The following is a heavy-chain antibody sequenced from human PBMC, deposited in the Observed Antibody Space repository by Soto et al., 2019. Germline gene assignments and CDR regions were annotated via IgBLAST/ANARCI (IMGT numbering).Heavy chain of an antibody. CDR3: ARAPPYNKVNCFDP. Sequence: QERLQESGPGLVRPSQTLSLTCSVSGDSLSSGGYYWNWIRQRPGKGLEWIGYIYYSGITYYNPSLQSRVTMSIDTSNSQFSLTLSSVTVADTAVYYCARAPPYNKVNCFDPWGQGILCTVSS. V-gene: IGHV4-31*03. CDR1: GDSLSSGGYY. D-gene: IGHD1-20*01. J-gene: IGHJ5*02. CDR2: IYYSGIT.